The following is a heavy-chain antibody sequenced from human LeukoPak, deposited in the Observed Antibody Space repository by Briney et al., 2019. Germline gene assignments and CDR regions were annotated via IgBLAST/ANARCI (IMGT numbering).Heavy chain of an antibody. CDR3: AKGKFYDILTCFDY. J-gene: IGHJ4*02. V-gene: IGHV3-23*01. Sequence: GGSLRLSCAASGFTFSSYAMSWVRQAPGKGLEWVSAISGSGGGTYYADSVKGRFTISRDNSKNTLYLQMNSLRAEDTAVYYCAKGKFYDILTCFDYWGQGTLVTVSS. D-gene: IGHD3-9*01. CDR1: GFTFSSYA. CDR2: ISGSGGGT.